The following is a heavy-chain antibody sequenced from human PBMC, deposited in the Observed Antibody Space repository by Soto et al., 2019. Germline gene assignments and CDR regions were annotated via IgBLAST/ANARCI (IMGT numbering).Heavy chain of an antibody. Sequence: PSQTLSLTCAISGDSVSSNSAAWNWIRQSPSRGLEWLGRTYYRSKWYNDYAVSVKSRITINPDTSKNQFSLQLNSVTPEDTAVYYCAREDIVVVPAAGAYYYYGMDVWGQGTTGTVSS. CDR3: AREDIVVVPAAGAYYYYGMDV. J-gene: IGHJ6*02. D-gene: IGHD2-2*01. CDR2: TYYRSKWYN. V-gene: IGHV6-1*01. CDR1: GDSVSSNSAA.